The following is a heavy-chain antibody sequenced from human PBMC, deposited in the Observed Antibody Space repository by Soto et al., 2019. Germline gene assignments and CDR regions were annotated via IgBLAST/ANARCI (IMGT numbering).Heavy chain of an antibody. CDR3: ARETGATSYYGMDV. V-gene: IGHV4-61*01. D-gene: IGHD1-26*01. CDR1: GGSVSSGSYY. J-gene: IGHJ6*02. CDR2: IYYSGST. Sequence: SSETLSLTCTVSGGSVSSGSYYWSWIRQPPGKGLEWIGYIYYSGSTNYNPSLKSRVTISVDTSKNQFSPKLSSVTAADTAVYYCARETGATSYYGMDVWGQGTTVTVSS.